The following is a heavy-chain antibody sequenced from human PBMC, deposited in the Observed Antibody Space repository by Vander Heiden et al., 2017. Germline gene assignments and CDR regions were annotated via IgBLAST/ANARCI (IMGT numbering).Heavy chain of an antibody. CDR3: ARGGRYSWFDP. CDR1: GGSFSDYY. V-gene: IGHV4-34*01. J-gene: IGHJ5*02. CDR2: SDHSGST. Sequence: QVQLQEWGAGLLTPSETLSLTCAAYGGSFSDYYWSWIRQPPGKGLEWIGESDHSGSTNYNPSLKSRITISVDTSKNQFSLKLRSVTAADTAVYFCARGGRYSWFDPWGQGTLVTVSS.